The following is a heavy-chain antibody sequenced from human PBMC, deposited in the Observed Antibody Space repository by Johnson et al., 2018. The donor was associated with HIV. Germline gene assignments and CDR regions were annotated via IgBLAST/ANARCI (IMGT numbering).Heavy chain of an antibody. CDR3: ARVRRSGWYDNDAFDI. CDR2: ISYDGSNK. V-gene: IGHV3-30*03. D-gene: IGHD6-19*01. CDR1: GFTFGSYG. Sequence: QVQLVESGGGVVQPGRSLRLSCAAYGFTFGSYGMHWVRQAPGKGLEWVAVISYDGSNKYSADSVKGRFTISRDDSKNTLYLQMNSLIPEDTAGYYCARVRRSGWYDNDAFDIWGQGTMVTVSS. J-gene: IGHJ3*02.